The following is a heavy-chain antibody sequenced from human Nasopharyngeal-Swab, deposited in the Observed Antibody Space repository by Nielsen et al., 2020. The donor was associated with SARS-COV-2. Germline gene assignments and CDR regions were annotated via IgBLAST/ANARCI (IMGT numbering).Heavy chain of an antibody. Sequence: GESLKISCAASGFTFSSYSMNWVRQAPGKGLEWVSYISSSSSTIYYADSVKGRFTISRDNAKNSLYLQMNSLRDEDTAVYYCARDRGGVYYYYGMDVWGQGTTVTVSS. D-gene: IGHD3-10*01. V-gene: IGHV3-48*02. CDR2: ISSSSSTI. CDR3: ARDRGGVYYYYGMDV. CDR1: GFTFSSYS. J-gene: IGHJ6*02.